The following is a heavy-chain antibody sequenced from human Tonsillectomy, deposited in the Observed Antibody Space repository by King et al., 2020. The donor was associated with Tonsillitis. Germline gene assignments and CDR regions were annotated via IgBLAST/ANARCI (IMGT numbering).Heavy chain of an antibody. J-gene: IGHJ3*02. D-gene: IGHD3-22*01. CDR2: ISYSGST. V-gene: IGHV4-59*01. CDR1: GDSISSYY. CDR3: VRDGYYDSPAFDI. Sequence: QLQESGPGLVKPSETLSLTCTVSGDSISSYYWSWIRQPPGKGLEWIGYISYSGSTNYNPSLKSRVTISVDTSKNQFSLKLSSVTAADTAVYYCVRDGYYDSPAFDIWGQGTIVTVSS.